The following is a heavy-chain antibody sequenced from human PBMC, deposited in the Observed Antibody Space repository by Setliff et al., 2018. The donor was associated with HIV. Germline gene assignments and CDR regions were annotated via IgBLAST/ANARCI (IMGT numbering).Heavy chain of an antibody. CDR3: TAALQQQVVRWFDP. CDR2: IKSKTDGGTT. J-gene: IGHJ5*02. Sequence: GGSLRLSCAASGFTFSNAWMSWVRQAPGKGLEWVGRIKSKTDGGTTDYAAPVKGRFTISRDDSKNTLYLQMNSLKTEDTAVYYCTAALQQQVVRWFDPWGQGTLVTVSS. CDR1: GFTFSNAW. V-gene: IGHV3-15*01. D-gene: IGHD6-13*01.